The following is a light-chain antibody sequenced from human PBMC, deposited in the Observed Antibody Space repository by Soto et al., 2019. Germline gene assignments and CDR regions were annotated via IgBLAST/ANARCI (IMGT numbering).Light chain of an antibody. CDR3: CSYAGIYSYV. CDR2: DVT. Sequence: QSVLTQPRSVSGSPGQSVTIACTGTSSDVGRYDYVSWYQQHPGEAPKLVVYDVTKRPSGVPDRVSGSKSGNTASRTISGLQAEDEADYYCCSYAGIYSYVFGTGTKLTVL. V-gene: IGLV2-11*01. CDR1: SSDVGRYDY. J-gene: IGLJ1*01.